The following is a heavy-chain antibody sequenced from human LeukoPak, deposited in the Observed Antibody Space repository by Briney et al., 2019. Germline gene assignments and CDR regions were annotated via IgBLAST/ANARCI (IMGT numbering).Heavy chain of an antibody. CDR3: AKKFRGIAAQNYMDV. D-gene: IGHD6-13*01. J-gene: IGHJ6*03. CDR2: IRYDGSNK. Sequence: GGSLRLSCAASGFTFSSYGMHWVRQAPGKGLEWVAFIRYDGSNKYYADSVKGRFTISRDNSKNTLYLQMNSLRAEDTAVYYCAKKFRGIAAQNYMDVWGKGTTVTVSS. V-gene: IGHV3-30*02. CDR1: GFTFSSYG.